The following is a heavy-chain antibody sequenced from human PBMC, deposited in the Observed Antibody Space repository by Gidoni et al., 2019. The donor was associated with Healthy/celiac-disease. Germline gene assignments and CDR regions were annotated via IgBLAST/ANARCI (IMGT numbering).Heavy chain of an antibody. J-gene: IGHJ5*02. D-gene: IGHD6-25*01. V-gene: IGHV4-61*02. CDR3: ARASRTVAARYNWFDP. CDR1: GGSISSGSHY. CDR2: SYTGGST. Sequence: QVQLQESGPGLVKPSPTLSLTCTASGGSISSGSHYWSWMRQPAGKGLEWIGRSYTGGSTNYNPSLKSRVTMSVDTSKNQFSLKLSSVTAADTAVYYCARASRTVAARYNWFDPWGQGTLVTVSS.